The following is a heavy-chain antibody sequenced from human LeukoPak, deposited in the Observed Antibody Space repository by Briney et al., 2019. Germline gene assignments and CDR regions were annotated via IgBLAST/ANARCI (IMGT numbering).Heavy chain of an antibody. D-gene: IGHD4-17*01. V-gene: IGHV3-74*01. CDR1: GFTFSNYW. J-gene: IGHJ4*02. Sequence: GGSLRLSCAASGFTFSNYWMHWVRHAPGKGLVWVSRINRDGRSTNYADSVKGRFTISRDNAKNTVFLQMNSLRAEDTAVYYCALPLRDGDFYFDYWGQGALVTVSS. CDR2: INRDGRST. CDR3: ALPLRDGDFYFDY.